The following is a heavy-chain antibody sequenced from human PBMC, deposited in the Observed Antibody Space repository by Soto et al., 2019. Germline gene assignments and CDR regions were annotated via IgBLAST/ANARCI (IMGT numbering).Heavy chain of an antibody. CDR1: GGSISSSSYY. J-gene: IGHJ4*02. D-gene: IGHD3-9*01. CDR2: IYYSGST. CDR3: ARLDTPTDILTD. Sequence: SETLSLTCTVSGGSISSSSYYWGWIRQPPGKGLEWIGSIYYSGSTYYNPSLKSRVTISVDTSKNQFSLKLSSVTAADTAVYYCARLDTPTDILTDWGQGTLVTVSS. V-gene: IGHV4-39*01.